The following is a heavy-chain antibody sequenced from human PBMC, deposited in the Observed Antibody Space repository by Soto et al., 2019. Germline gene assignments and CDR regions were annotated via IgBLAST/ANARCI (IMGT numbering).Heavy chain of an antibody. CDR2: ISYDGSNK. CDR3: AKDFGFRQLERRGYFQH. J-gene: IGHJ1*01. Sequence: GGSLRLSCAASGFTFSSYGMHWVRQAPGKGLEWVAVISYDGSNKYYADSVKGRFTISRDNSKNTLYLQMNSLRAEDTAVYYCAKDFGFRQLERRGYFQHWGQGTLVTVSS. V-gene: IGHV3-30*18. CDR1: GFTFSSYG. D-gene: IGHD1-1*01.